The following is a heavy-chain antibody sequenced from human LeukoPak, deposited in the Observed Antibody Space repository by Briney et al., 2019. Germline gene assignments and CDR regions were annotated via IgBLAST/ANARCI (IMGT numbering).Heavy chain of an antibody. D-gene: IGHD1-26*01. CDR3: ARVGRRVGATTGKYDY. V-gene: IGHV4-38-2*02. CDR2: IYHSGST. CDR1: GYSISSGYY. J-gene: IGHJ4*02. Sequence: PSETLSLTCTVSGYSISSGYYWGWIRQPPGKGLEWIGSIYHSGSTYYNPSLKSRVTISVDTSKNQFSLKLSSVTAADTAVYYCARVGRRVGATTGKYDYWGQGTLVTVSS.